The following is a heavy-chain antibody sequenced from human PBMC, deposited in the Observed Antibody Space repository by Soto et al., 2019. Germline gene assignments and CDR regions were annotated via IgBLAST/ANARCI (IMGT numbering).Heavy chain of an antibody. D-gene: IGHD5-12*01. CDR1: GESFIGYY. V-gene: IGHV4-34*01. CDR2: INHGGST. J-gene: IGHJ5*02. Sequence: QVHLQQWGAGLLKPSETLSLTCAVYGESFIGYYWTWIRQSPGKGLEWIGEINHGGSTNYNPSLKSRVTISIDTSKNQFSLKLTSVTAAVTSVYYCARTDIVTTNWFDPWGQGTLVTVSS. CDR3: ARTDIVTTNWFDP.